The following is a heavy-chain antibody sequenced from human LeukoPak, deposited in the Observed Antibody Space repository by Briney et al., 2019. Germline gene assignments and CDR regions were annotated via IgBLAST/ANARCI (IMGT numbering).Heavy chain of an antibody. CDR2: IYYSGST. Sequence: SETLSLTCTVSGGSISSSSYYWGWIRQPPGKGLEWIGSIYYSGSTYYNPSLKSRVTISVDTSKNQFSLKLSSVTAADTAVYYCARDGSGYSYGYWDYWGQGTLVTVSS. CDR3: ARDGSGYSYGYWDY. J-gene: IGHJ4*02. V-gene: IGHV4-39*07. CDR1: GGSISSSSYY. D-gene: IGHD5-18*01.